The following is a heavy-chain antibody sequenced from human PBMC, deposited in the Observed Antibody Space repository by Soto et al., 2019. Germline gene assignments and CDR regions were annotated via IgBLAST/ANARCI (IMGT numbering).Heavy chain of an antibody. D-gene: IGHD2-2*01. J-gene: IGHJ6*02. CDR3: ASRYCSSTSCSSYYGMDV. CDR2: IDPSDSYT. V-gene: IGHV5-10-1*01. Sequence: DSLKISCKGSGYSFTSYWISWVRQMPGKGLEWMGRIDPSDSYTNYSPSFQGHVTISADKSISTAYLQWSSLKASDTAMYYCASRYCSSTSCSSYYGMDVWGQGTTVTVSS. CDR1: GYSFTSYW.